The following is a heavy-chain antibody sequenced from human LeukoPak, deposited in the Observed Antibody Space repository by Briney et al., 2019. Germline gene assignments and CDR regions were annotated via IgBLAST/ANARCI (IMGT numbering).Heavy chain of an antibody. CDR1: GYTLTELS. Sequence: ASVKVSCKVSGYTLTELSMHWVRQAPGKGLEWMGGFDPEDGETIYEQKFQGRVTMTEDTSTDTAYMELSSLRSEDTAVYYCATRSPHYYYDSSGYEFDYWGQGTLVTVSS. V-gene: IGHV1-24*01. CDR3: ATRSPHYYYDSSGYEFDY. CDR2: FDPEDGET. J-gene: IGHJ4*02. D-gene: IGHD3-22*01.